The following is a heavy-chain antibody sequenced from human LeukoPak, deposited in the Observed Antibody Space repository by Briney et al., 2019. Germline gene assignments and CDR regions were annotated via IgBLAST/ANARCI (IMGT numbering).Heavy chain of an antibody. D-gene: IGHD6-19*01. CDR1: GGSISSYY. CDR3: ARDQWLVGIDY. V-gene: IGHV4-59*01. Sequence: KASETLSLTCTVSGGSISSYYWSWIRQPPGKGLEWIGYIYYSGSTNYNPSPKSRVTIPVDTSKNQFSLKLSSVTAADTAVYYCARDQWLVGIDYWGQGTLVTVSS. CDR2: IYYSGST. J-gene: IGHJ4*02.